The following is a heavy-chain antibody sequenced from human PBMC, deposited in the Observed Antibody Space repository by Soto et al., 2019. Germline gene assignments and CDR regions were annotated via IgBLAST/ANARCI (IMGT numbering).Heavy chain of an antibody. J-gene: IGHJ4*02. V-gene: IGHV1-69*02. CDR3: ATSYGSGYRAFDY. Sequence: GASVEVSCEASRDTFSCYTINWARQAPGLGLEWVGRINPILSMSNYAQKFQGRVTMTADKSTNTAYMELRSLRSEDTAMYYCATSYGSGYRAFDYWGQGALVTVSS. CDR1: RDTFSCYT. CDR2: INPILSMS. D-gene: IGHD3-10*01.